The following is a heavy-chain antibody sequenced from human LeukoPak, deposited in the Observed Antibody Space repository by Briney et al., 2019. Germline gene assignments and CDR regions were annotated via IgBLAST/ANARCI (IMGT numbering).Heavy chain of an antibody. Sequence: SETLSLTCAVYGGSFSGYYWSWIRQPPGKGLEWIGEINHGGSTNYNPSLKSRVTISVDTSKNQFSLKLSSVTAADTAVYYCARHGPLYSRGSKVDYWGQGTLVTVSS. D-gene: IGHD6-25*01. CDR1: GGSFSGYY. CDR2: INHGGST. V-gene: IGHV4-34*01. CDR3: ARHGPLYSRGSKVDY. J-gene: IGHJ4*02.